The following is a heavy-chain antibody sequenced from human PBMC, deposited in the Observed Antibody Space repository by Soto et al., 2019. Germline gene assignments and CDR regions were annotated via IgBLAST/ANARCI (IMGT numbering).Heavy chain of an antibody. Sequence: GGSLKLSCVTSGFTSRNYGRHWFRQAPGKGLVWVSRIYRGETYYADSVKGRFTVSRDNAKNTLYLQMNSLGAEDTAIYYCLRGNTGYGNFDSWGQGTLVTVSS. J-gene: IGHJ4*02. V-gene: IGHV3-74*01. CDR1: GFTSRNYG. D-gene: IGHD5-12*01. CDR2: IYRGETY. CDR3: LRGNTGYGNFDS.